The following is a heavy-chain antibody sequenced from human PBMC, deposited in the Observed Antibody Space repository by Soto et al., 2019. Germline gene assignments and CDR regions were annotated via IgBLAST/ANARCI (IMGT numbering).Heavy chain of an antibody. Sequence: QLLESGPRLVKPSETLSLTCTVSGGSISPNGYYWGWIRQPPGKGLEWIGSIYSTGSAYSNPSLRSRVTISVDTSKNQFSLKLSSVTAADTAMYYCATQRGYNYGHAEYWGQGILVTVSS. J-gene: IGHJ4*02. CDR2: IYSTGSA. CDR1: GGSISPNGYY. D-gene: IGHD5-18*01. V-gene: IGHV4-39*01. CDR3: ATQRGYNYGHAEY.